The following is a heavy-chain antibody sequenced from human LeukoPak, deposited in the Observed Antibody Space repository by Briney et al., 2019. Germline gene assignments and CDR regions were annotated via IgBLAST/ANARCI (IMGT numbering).Heavy chain of an antibody. J-gene: IGHJ4*02. CDR2: INPDSGGT. CDR1: GYTFTGYY. D-gene: IGHD6-19*01. V-gene: IGHV1-2*02. CDR3: ARDNGRSNSAWPAGY. Sequence: ASVKVSCKASGYTFTGYYMHWVRQAPGQGLEWMGWINPDSGGTNYAQKFQGRVTMTRGTSISTAYMELSRLRSDDTAVYYCARDNGRSNSAWPAGYWGQGTLVTVSS.